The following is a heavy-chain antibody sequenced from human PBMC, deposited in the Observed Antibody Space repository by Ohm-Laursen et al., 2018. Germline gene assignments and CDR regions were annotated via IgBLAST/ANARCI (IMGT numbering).Heavy chain of an antibody. V-gene: IGHV3-23*01. J-gene: IGHJ5*02. CDR1: GFTFSGYA. Sequence: SLRLSCAASGFTFSGYAMSWVRQAPGNGPEWVSVVTGSGRTTYYRDSVKGRFTISRDNSKNTLYLQMNSLRVEDTAVYYCAKGLSGGTGHGNWFDPWGQGTLVSVSS. CDR2: VTGSGRTT. D-gene: IGHD3-10*01. CDR3: AKGLSGGTGHGNWFDP.